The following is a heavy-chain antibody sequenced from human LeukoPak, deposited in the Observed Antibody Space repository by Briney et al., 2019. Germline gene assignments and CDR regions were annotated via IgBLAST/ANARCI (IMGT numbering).Heavy chain of an antibody. CDR2: ISYDGRNK. Sequence: GGSLRLSCAASGFTFNNYGMYWVRQAPGKGLEWVAVISYDGRNKHYPDSVKGRFTISRDISTDTLWLQMDSLRTEDTAVYYCAKGPLRGTAAAIDYWGQGTLVTVSS. CDR3: AKGPLRGTAAAIDY. V-gene: IGHV3-30*18. J-gene: IGHJ4*02. CDR1: GFTFNNYG. D-gene: IGHD2-2*01.